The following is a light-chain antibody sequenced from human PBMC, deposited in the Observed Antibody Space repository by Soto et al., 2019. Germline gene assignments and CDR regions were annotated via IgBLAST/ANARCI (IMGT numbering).Light chain of an antibody. CDR2: DAS. V-gene: IGKV1-5*01. CDR3: QQLNKYPST. CDR1: QSLNSR. Sequence: DIQLTQSPSTLSASVGDRVTLTCRASQSLNSRLAWYQQRPGKAPKLLIYDASTLESGVPSRFSGSGSGTEFTLTISSLQPEDFATYYCQQLNKYPSTFGGGTKVDIK. J-gene: IGKJ4*01.